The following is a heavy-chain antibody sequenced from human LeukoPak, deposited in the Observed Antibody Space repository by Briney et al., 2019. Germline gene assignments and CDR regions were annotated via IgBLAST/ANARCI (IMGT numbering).Heavy chain of an antibody. CDR1: AFTFSSYA. CDR2: IRYDGNNK. CDR3: ARETPYSSSWTDFDY. Sequence: GGSLRLSRAAPAFTFSSYAMHWVRQAPGKGLYWVAFIRYDGNNKYYVDSVKGRFTISRDNFKNALYLQMSSLRAEDTAMYFCARETPYSSSWTDFDYWGQGTLVTVSS. D-gene: IGHD6-13*01. V-gene: IGHV3-30*02. J-gene: IGHJ4*02.